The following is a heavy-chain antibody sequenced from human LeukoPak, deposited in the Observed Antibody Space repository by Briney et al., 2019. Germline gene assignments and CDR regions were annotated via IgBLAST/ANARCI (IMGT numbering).Heavy chain of an antibody. CDR1: GGSISSGTYY. CDR3: ARVTTGGYYNC. J-gene: IGHJ4*02. Sequence: SETLSLTCTVSGGSISSGTYYWTWIRQPAGRGLEWIGRIYTTGSTNYNPSLKSRVTMSTDTSKNQFSLKLSSVTAADTAVCYCARVTTGGYYNCWGQGTLVTVSS. CDR2: IYTTGST. D-gene: IGHD3-22*01. V-gene: IGHV4-61*02.